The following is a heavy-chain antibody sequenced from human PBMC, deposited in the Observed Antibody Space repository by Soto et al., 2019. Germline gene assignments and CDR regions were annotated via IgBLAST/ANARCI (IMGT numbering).Heavy chain of an antibody. CDR3: AKAWAHDSWMRWIDP. Sequence: EVQLLESGGDLVQPGGSLRLSCAASGFTFSTYAMSWVRQAPGKGLEWVSAISGSGGSTYYADSVKGRFTISRDNSKNTLYMQMNSLRGEDTAVYYCAKAWAHDSWMRWIDPWGQGTLVTVSS. CDR1: GFTFSTYA. D-gene: IGHD3-3*01. V-gene: IGHV3-23*01. CDR2: ISGSGGST. J-gene: IGHJ5*02.